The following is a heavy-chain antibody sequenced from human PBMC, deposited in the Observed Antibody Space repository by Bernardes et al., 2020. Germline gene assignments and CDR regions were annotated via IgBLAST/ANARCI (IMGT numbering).Heavy chain of an antibody. CDR1: GFTFNHYA. J-gene: IGHJ4*02. Sequence: ARLSRACAASGFTFNHYAMNWFGPAPGNGLEWVSGISGSGDATYYADSVKGRFAISRDNSKNTLYLQMNSLRAEDTALYFCAKDQDTMIVVATTGYFDFWGQGTLVTVSS. CDR2: ISGSGDAT. CDR3: AKDQDTMIVVATTGYFDF. V-gene: IGHV3-23*01. D-gene: IGHD3-22*01.